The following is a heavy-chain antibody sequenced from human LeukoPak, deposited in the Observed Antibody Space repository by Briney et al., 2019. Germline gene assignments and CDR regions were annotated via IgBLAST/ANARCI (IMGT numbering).Heavy chain of an antibody. CDR2: ISWNSGSI. D-gene: IGHD6-19*01. CDR1: RFNLDDYA. Sequence: GRSLRLSCAASRFNLDDYAMHWVRQAPGKGLEWVSGISWNSGSIGYADSVKGRFTISRDNAKNSLYLQMNSLRAEDMALYYCAKDISSGWYLYAFDIWGQGTMVTVSS. CDR3: AKDISSGWYLYAFDI. J-gene: IGHJ3*02. V-gene: IGHV3-9*03.